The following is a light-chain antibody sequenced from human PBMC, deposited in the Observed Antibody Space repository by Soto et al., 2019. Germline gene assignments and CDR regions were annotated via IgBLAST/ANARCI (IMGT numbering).Light chain of an antibody. V-gene: IGLV1-36*01. CDR2: YDD. Sequence: QSALTQPPSVSEAPRQRVPISCSGSSSNIGNNAVNWYQQLPGKAPKLLIYYDDLLPSGVSDRFSGSKSGTSASLAISGLQSEDEADYYCAAWDASLNGYVSGTGTKVTVL. CDR1: SSNIGNNA. CDR3: AAWDASLNGYV. J-gene: IGLJ1*01.